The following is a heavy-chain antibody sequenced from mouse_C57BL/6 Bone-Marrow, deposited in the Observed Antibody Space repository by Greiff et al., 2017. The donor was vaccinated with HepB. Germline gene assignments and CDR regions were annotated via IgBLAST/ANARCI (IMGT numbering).Heavy chain of an antibody. Sequence: EVQLHQSVAELVRPGASVKLSCTASGFNIKNTYMHWVKQRPEQGLEWIGRIDPANGNTKYAPKFQGKATITADTSSNTAYLQLSSLTSEDTAIYYCARSRDYYGVGGDWYFDVWGTGTTVTVSS. J-gene: IGHJ1*03. CDR3: ARSRDYYGVGGDWYFDV. D-gene: IGHD1-1*01. CDR1: GFNIKNTY. V-gene: IGHV14-3*01. CDR2: IDPANGNT.